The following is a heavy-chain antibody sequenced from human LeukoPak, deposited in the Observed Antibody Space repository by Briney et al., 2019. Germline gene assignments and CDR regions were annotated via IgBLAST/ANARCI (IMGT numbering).Heavy chain of an antibody. J-gene: IGHJ3*02. Sequence: ASVKVTCKAAGYTFIGYYMHWVRQAPRQRLEGMGWINPNRGGTNYARKFQGRVTMTRNTSISTAYMELSRLRSDDTAVYYCASTTGTTQSDAFDIWGQGTMVTVSS. CDR2: INPNRGGT. D-gene: IGHD1-1*01. CDR3: ASTTGTTQSDAFDI. CDR1: GYTFIGYY. V-gene: IGHV1-2*02.